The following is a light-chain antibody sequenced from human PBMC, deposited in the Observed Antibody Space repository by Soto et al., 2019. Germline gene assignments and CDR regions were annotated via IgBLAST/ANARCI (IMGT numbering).Light chain of an antibody. CDR1: QSISIW. CDR3: QQGDSFPIT. J-gene: IGKJ5*01. CDR2: AAS. V-gene: IGKV1-12*01. Sequence: DIQMTQSPSSVSASVGDRVTITCRASQSISIWLAWYQQKPGTVPKLLIYAASSLQSGVPSRFSGSGAGTEFTLTITSLQPEDFGTYYCQQGDSFPITFGQGTRLEI.